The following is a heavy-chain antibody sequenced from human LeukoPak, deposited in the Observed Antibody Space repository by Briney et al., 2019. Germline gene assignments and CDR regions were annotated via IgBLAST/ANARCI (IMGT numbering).Heavy chain of an antibody. J-gene: IGHJ4*02. CDR1: GFTFSSYS. D-gene: IGHD3-22*01. CDR2: ISSSGSTI. V-gene: IGHV3-48*04. Sequence: PGGSLRLSCAASGFTFSSYSMNWVRQAPGKGLEWVSYISSSGSTIYYADSVKGRFTISRDNAKNSLYLQMNSLRAEDTAVYYCAREYYYDSSGYPSHFDYWGQGTLVTVSS. CDR3: AREYYYDSSGYPSHFDY.